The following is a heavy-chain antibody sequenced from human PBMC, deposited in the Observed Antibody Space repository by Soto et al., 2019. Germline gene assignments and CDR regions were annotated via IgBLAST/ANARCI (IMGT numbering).Heavy chain of an antibody. Sequence: SVKVSCKASGGTFSSYAISWVRQAPGQGLEWMGGIIPIFGTANYAQKFQGRVTITADESTSTAYMELSSLRSEDTAVYYCARDRPVERGYSVYAYWGQGTLVTVSS. V-gene: IGHV1-69*13. CDR1: GGTFSSYA. J-gene: IGHJ4*02. CDR3: ARDRPVERGYSVYAY. D-gene: IGHD5-12*01. CDR2: IIPIFGTA.